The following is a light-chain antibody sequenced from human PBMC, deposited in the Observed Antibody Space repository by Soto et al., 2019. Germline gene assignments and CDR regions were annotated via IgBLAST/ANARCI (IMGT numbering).Light chain of an antibody. J-gene: IGLJ2*01. CDR2: SDD. Sequence: QSVLTQPPSASGTPGQTVTISCSGSSSNIGSNSVNWYQQLPGAAPSLLIYSDDQRPSGVPDRFSGSKSGTSASLAISGLQSEDEADYYCSSYTSSTVVFGGGTKLTVL. CDR3: SSYTSSTVV. V-gene: IGLV1-44*01. CDR1: SSNIGSNS.